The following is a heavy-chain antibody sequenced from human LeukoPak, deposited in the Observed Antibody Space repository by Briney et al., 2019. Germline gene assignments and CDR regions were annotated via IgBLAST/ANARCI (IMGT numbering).Heavy chain of an antibody. CDR2: IYTSGST. J-gene: IGHJ3*02. D-gene: IGHD5-12*01. V-gene: IGHV4-61*02. CDR1: GGSISSGSYY. Sequence: SETLSLTCTVSGGSISSGSYYWSWIRQPAGKGLEWIGRIYTSGSTNYNPSLKSRVTISVDTSKNQFSLKLSSVTAADTAVYYCARGFEWLRNGQAFDIWGQGTMVTVSS. CDR3: ARGFEWLRNGQAFDI.